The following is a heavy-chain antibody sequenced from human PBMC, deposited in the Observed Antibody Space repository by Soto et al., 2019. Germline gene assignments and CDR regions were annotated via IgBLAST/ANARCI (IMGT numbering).Heavy chain of an antibody. V-gene: IGHV1-2*04. CDR2: INPNSGGT. Sequence: ASGKVSCKASGYTVTGYYMHGVRQAPGQGREGMGWINPNSGGTNYAQKVEGWDTMTRDTSITTAYMELSRLSSDATAVYYCARARSYGDYYYYGMDVWGQGTTVTVSS. J-gene: IGHJ6*02. D-gene: IGHD4-17*01. CDR1: GYTVTGYY. CDR3: ARARSYGDYYYYGMDV.